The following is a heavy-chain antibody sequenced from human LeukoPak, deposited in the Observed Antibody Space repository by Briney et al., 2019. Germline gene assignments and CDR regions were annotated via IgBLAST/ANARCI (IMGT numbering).Heavy chain of an antibody. CDR2: IIPIFGIA. V-gene: IGHV1-69*04. CDR3: ASWEDTAMDGDY. CDR1: GGTFSSYA. J-gene: IGHJ4*02. D-gene: IGHD5-18*01. Sequence: ASVKVSCKASGGTFSSYAISWVRQAPGQGLEWMGRIIPIFGIANYAQKFQGRVTITADKSTSTAYMELSSLRSEDTAVYYCASWEDTAMDGDYWGQGTLVTVSS.